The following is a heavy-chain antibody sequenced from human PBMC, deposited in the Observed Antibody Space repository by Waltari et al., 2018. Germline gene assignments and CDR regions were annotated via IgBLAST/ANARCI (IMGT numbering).Heavy chain of an antibody. CDR2: IYHSGST. J-gene: IGHJ4*02. CDR3: ARVGGAARLDY. V-gene: IGHV4-38-2*01. Sequence: QVQLQESGPGLVKPSETLSLTCAVSGYSISSGYYWGWIRQPPGKGLEWIGSIYHSGSTYYNPSLKSRVTISVDTSKNQFSLKLSSVTAADTAVYYCARVGGAARLDYWGQGTLVTVSS. D-gene: IGHD6-6*01. CDR1: GYSISSGYY.